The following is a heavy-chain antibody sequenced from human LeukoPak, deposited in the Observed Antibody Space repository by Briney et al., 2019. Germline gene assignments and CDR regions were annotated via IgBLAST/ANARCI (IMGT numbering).Heavy chain of an antibody. CDR2: IYYSGST. D-gene: IGHD6-19*01. CDR3: ARQYSSGWSYWYFDL. Sequence: SETLSLTCTVSGGSISSSSYYWGWIRQPPGKGLEWIGSIYYSGSTYYNPSLKSRVTISVDTSKNQFSLKLSSVTAADTAVYYCARQYSSGWSYWYFDLWGRGTLVTVSS. V-gene: IGHV4-39*01. J-gene: IGHJ2*01. CDR1: GGSISSSSYY.